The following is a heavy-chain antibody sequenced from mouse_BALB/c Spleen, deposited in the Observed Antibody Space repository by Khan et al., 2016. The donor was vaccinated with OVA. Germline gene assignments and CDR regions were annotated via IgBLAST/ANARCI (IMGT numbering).Heavy chain of an antibody. CDR1: GYSFTNYL. Sequence: VQLQQSGTVLARPGASVKMSCKASGYSFTNYLIHWVKQRPGQGLEWIGDIFPGNSDTNYSQKFKDKAKLTAVTSASAAYMELSSLTNEDSAVYYCTRGGYSSFAYWGQGTLVTVSA. CDR2: IFPGNSDT. V-gene: IGHV1-5*01. D-gene: IGHD1-3*01. J-gene: IGHJ3*01. CDR3: TRGGYSSFAY.